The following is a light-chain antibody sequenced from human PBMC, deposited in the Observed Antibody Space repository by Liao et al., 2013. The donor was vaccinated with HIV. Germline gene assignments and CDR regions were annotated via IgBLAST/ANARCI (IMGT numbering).Light chain of an antibody. CDR1: ALPKQY. J-gene: IGLJ2*01. CDR3: QVWDGDFAV. CDR2: YDK. Sequence: ELTQPPSVSVSPGQTARITCSGDALPKQYSYWHQQKPGQAPELVIHYDKDRPSGIPARFSGSNSGNTATLTITRVEAGDEADYYCQVWDGDFAVFGGGTKLTVL. V-gene: IGLV3-21*02.